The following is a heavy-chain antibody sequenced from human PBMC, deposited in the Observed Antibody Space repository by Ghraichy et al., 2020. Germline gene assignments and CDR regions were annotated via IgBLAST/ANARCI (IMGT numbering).Heavy chain of an antibody. D-gene: IGHD2-21*02. CDR3: AAIRDFYGD. CDR2: SKNRPHSFAT. V-gene: IGHV3-72*01. CDR1: GFTFSDVF. Sequence: GGSLRLSCATSGFTFSDVFIDWVRQAPGKGLEWIGRSKNRPHSFATEYAASLIGRFTIPRDESKNSVFLHMSSLKTEDTAVYYCAAIRDFYGDWGQGTMVTVSS. J-gene: IGHJ4*02.